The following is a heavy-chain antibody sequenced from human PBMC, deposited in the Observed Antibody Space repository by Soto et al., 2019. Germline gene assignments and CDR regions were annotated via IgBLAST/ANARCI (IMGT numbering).Heavy chain of an antibody. CDR3: VRGNSAARPHF. CDR1: GGSISSGGYY. Sequence: PSETLSLTCTVSGGSISSGGYYWTWIRQHPGKGLEWIGYIRYSGGTHYNPSLESRVTISVDTSKNQFSLKLSSVTAADTAVYYCVRGNSAARPHFWGQGTLVTVSS. D-gene: IGHD6-6*01. J-gene: IGHJ4*02. V-gene: IGHV4-31*03. CDR2: IRYSGGT.